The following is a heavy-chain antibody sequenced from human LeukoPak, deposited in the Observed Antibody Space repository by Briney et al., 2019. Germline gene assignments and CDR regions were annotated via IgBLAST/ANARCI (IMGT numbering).Heavy chain of an antibody. Sequence: PGGSLRLSCAVSGFTFRRYSMNWVRQAPGKGLEWVSSISISSNYIYYTDSVKGRFTISRDNAKNSLYLQMNSLRAEDTAVYYCARGSRFGVVERDAFDIWGQGTMVTVSS. V-gene: IGHV3-21*01. J-gene: IGHJ3*02. D-gene: IGHD3-3*01. CDR1: GFTFRRYS. CDR2: ISISSNYI. CDR3: ARGSRFGVVERDAFDI.